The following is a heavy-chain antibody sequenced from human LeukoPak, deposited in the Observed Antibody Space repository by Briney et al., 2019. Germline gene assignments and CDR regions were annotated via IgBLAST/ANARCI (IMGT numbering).Heavy chain of an antibody. Sequence: PGGSLRLSCVASGFTFSSYGMHWVRQAPGKGLEWVAFIRYDGSNKYYADSVKGRFTISRDNSKNTLYLQMNSLRAEVTAVYYCATSDCGGDCYTDYWGQGTLVTVSS. J-gene: IGHJ4*02. CDR1: GFTFSSYG. D-gene: IGHD2-21*01. V-gene: IGHV3-30*02. CDR3: ATSDCGGDCYTDY. CDR2: IRYDGSNK.